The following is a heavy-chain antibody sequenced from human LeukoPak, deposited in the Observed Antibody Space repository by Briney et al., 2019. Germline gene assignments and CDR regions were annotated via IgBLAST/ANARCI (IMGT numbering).Heavy chain of an antibody. Sequence: TLSLTCTVSGGSISSSTYSWTWIRQPPGRGLEWIGSIHYDGNTYYKPSLKSRVTISVDTSKIQFSLRLSSATAADMATYYCARHSLNNYGSYYWGQGTLVTVSS. CDR2: IHYDGNT. CDR3: ARHSLNNYGSYY. CDR1: GGSISSSTYS. V-gene: IGHV4-39*01. J-gene: IGHJ4*02. D-gene: IGHD5-24*01.